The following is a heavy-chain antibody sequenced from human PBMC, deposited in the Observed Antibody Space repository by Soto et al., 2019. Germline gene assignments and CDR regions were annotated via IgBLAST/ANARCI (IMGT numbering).Heavy chain of an antibody. Sequence: GESLKISCKGSGYSFTSYWIGWVRQMPGKGLEWMGIIYPGDSDTRYSPSFQGQVTISADKSISTAYLQWSSLKASDTAMYYCVRPKQPYFGRDSYHVLGYWYFDLWGRGTRVTVSS. CDR1: GYSFTSYW. D-gene: IGHD2-21*02. V-gene: IGHV5-51*01. CDR3: VRPKQPYFGRDSYHVLGYWYFDL. CDR2: IYPGDSDT. J-gene: IGHJ2*01.